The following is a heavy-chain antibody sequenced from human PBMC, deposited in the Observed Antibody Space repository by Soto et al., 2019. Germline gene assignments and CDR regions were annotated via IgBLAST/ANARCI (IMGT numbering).Heavy chain of an antibody. D-gene: IGHD2-15*01. Sequence: QVQLVQSGAEVKKPGASVKVSCKASGYTFTSYYMHWVRQAPGQGLEWMGIINPSGGSTSYAQKFQGRVTMTRDTSTSTVYMEMSSLRSEDTAVYYCASGAGYCSGGSCLRPREHQGFDYWGQGTLVTVSS. V-gene: IGHV1-46*01. CDR1: GYTFTSYY. CDR2: INPSGGST. J-gene: IGHJ4*02. CDR3: ASGAGYCSGGSCLRPREHQGFDY.